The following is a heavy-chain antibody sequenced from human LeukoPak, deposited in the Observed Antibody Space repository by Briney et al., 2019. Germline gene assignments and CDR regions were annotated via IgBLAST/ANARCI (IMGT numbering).Heavy chain of an antibody. D-gene: IGHD6-13*01. CDR3: ARISEGSSWYSEGAFDI. V-gene: IGHV3-23*01. J-gene: IGHJ3*02. CDR1: GFTFSSYA. Sequence: GGSLRLSCAASGFTFSSYAMSWVRQAPGKGVEWVSAISGSGGSTYYADSVKGRFTISRDNSKNTLYLQMNRLRAEDTAVYYCARISEGSSWYSEGAFDIWGQGTMVTVSS. CDR2: ISGSGGST.